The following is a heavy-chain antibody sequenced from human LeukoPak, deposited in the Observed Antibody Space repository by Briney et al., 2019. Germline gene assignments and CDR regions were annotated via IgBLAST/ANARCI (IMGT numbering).Heavy chain of an antibody. V-gene: IGHV4-59*12. CDR1: GGSISSYY. J-gene: IGHJ4*02. D-gene: IGHD3-9*01. CDR2: IYYSGST. Sequence: SETLSLTCTVSGGSISSYYWSWIRQPPGKGLEWIGCIYYSGSTNYNPSLKSRVTISVDTSKNQFSLKLSSVTAADTAVYYCARDYYDILTGYYAIDYWGQGTLVTVSS. CDR3: ARDYYDILTGYYAIDY.